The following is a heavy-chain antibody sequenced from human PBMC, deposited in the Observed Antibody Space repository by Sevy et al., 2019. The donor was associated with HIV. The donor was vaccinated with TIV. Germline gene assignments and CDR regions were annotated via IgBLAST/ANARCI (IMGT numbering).Heavy chain of an antibody. CDR1: GYTFTSYD. J-gene: IGHJ5*02. CDR2: MNPNSGNT. CDR3: ARGIPSVLWFGELLYGWFDP. Sequence: ASVKVSCKASGYTFTSYDINWVRQATGQGLEWMGWMNPNSGNTGYAQTFQGRVTMTRNTSISTAYMGLSSLRSEDTAVYYCARGIPSVLWFGELLYGWFDPWGQGTLVTVSS. V-gene: IGHV1-8*01. D-gene: IGHD3-10*01.